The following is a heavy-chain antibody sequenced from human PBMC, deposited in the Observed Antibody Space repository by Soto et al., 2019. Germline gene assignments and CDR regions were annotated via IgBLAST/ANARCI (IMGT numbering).Heavy chain of an antibody. CDR2: ISAYNGNT. J-gene: IGHJ4*02. CDR1: GYTFTSYG. CDR3: ARFLNTVEYYDY. V-gene: IGHV1-18*01. Sequence: ASMKVSCKASGYTFTSYGISWVRQAPGQGLEWMGWISAYNGNTNYAQKLQGRVTMTTDTSTSTAYMELRSLRSDDTAVYYCARFLNTVEYYDYWGQGTLVTAPQ. D-gene: IGHD5-12*01.